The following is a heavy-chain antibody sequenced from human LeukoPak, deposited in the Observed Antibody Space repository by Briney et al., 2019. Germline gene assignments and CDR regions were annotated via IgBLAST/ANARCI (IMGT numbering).Heavy chain of an antibody. Sequence: RRESLQISCLGSGYSFTSYWIGCVRQMPGKGLEWMGIIYPGDSDTRYSPSFQGQVTISADKSISPAYLQWSSLKASDTAMYYCARQLGSGGGFDYWGQGTLVTVSS. V-gene: IGHV5-51*01. J-gene: IGHJ4*02. CDR3: ARQLGSGGGFDY. CDR2: IYPGDSDT. CDR1: GYSFTSYW. D-gene: IGHD2-15*01.